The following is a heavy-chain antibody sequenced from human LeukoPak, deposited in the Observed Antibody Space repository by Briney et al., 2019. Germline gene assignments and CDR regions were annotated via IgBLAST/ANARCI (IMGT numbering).Heavy chain of an antibody. CDR2: ISSSSSYI. CDR3: AKGEVSMVWGLILA. J-gene: IGHJ5*02. D-gene: IGHD3-10*01. V-gene: IGHV3-21*04. Sequence: AGGSLRLSCAASGFTFSSYSMNWVRRAPGKGLEWVSSISSSSSYIYYADSVKGRFTISRDNSKNTLYLQMNSLRAEDTAVYYCAKGEVSMVWGLILAWGQGTLVTVSS. CDR1: GFTFSSYS.